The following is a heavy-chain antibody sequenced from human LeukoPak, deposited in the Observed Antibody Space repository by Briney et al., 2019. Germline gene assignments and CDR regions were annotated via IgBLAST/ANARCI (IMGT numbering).Heavy chain of an antibody. Sequence: SEILSLTCVFYGGSFSGYHWSWIRQPPGKGLEWIGEINDIGSTNYNPSLKSRVTISVDTSKNQFSLKLSSVTAADTAVYYCARSFGRVTIFGVARSRGRPYYFDYWGQGTLVTVSS. CDR3: ARSFGRVTIFGVARSRGRPYYFDY. CDR1: GGSFSGYH. CDR2: INDIGST. D-gene: IGHD3-3*01. V-gene: IGHV4-34*01. J-gene: IGHJ4*02.